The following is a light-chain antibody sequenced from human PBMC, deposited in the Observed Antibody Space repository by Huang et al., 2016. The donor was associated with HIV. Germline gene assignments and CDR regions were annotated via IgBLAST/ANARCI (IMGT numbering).Light chain of an antibody. CDR3: QQRKYWPPIT. CDR2: DAS. J-gene: IGKJ5*01. V-gene: IGKV3-11*01. CDR1: QSVNSY. Sequence: ETVLTQSPATLSLSPGERATLSCRASQSVNSYLAWYQQKPGQTPSLLIYDASNRATGIPARFSGSVSVTDFTFTISSLEPEDFAVYYCQQRKYWPPITVGQGTRLEIK.